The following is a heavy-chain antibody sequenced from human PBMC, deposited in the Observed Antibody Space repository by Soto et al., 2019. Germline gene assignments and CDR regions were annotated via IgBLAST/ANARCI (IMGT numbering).Heavy chain of an antibody. CDR2: IWYDGSNK. J-gene: IGHJ4*02. CDR1: GFMFSSHG. Sequence: QVQLVESGGGVVQPGRSLRLSCAASGFMFSSHGMHWIRQAPGKGLEWVAVIWYDGSNKYYADSVKGRFTISRDNSKNTLYLQMNSLRVEDTAVYYCGPDTLDYWGQGNLVTVSS. CDR3: GPDTLDY. V-gene: IGHV3-33*01.